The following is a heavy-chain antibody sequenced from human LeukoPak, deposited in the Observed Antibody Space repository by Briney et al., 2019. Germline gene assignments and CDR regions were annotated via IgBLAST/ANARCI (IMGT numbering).Heavy chain of an antibody. Sequence: GGSLRLSCAVSGFTFNSHAMCWVRQAPGKGLEWVSSINISGGSTYYADSVKGRFTISRDNSKNTLYLQMNSLRGEDTALYFCANEVRPNDYWGQGTLVTVSS. CDR2: INISGGST. CDR1: GFTFNSHA. V-gene: IGHV3-23*01. CDR3: ANEVRPNDY. J-gene: IGHJ4*02. D-gene: IGHD4/OR15-4a*01.